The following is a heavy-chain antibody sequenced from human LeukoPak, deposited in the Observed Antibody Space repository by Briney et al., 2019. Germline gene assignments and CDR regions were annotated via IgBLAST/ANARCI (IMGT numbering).Heavy chain of an antibody. Sequence: PSETLSLTCTVSGGSISSYYWSWIRQPAGKGLEWIGRIYTSGSTNYNPSLKSRVTMSVDTSKDQFSLKLSSVTAADTAVYYCARAGCGSCYHLIFDYWGQGTLVTVSS. J-gene: IGHJ4*02. CDR3: ARAGCGSCYHLIFDY. CDR2: IYTSGST. V-gene: IGHV4-4*07. D-gene: IGHD2-15*01. CDR1: GGSISSYY.